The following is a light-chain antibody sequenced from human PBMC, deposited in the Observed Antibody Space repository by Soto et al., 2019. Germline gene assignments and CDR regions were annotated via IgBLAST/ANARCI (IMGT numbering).Light chain of an antibody. CDR2: EVS. J-gene: IGLJ3*02. Sequence: QSALTQPASVSGSPGQSITISCTGTSSDVGGYNYVSWYQQHPGKAPKLMIYEVSNRPSGVSNRFSGSKSGNTASLTISGLQAEDEADYYCSSYTSSSTWVFGGVTKLTV. CDR1: SSDVGGYNY. V-gene: IGLV2-14*01. CDR3: SSYTSSSTWV.